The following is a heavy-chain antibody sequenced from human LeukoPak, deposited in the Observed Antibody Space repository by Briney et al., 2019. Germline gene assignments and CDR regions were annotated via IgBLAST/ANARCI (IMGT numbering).Heavy chain of an antibody. V-gene: IGHV4-39*07. CDR1: GGPISSSSDY. CDR3: ARYRAFDI. J-gene: IGHJ3*02. Sequence: SETLSLTCTVSGGPISSSSDYWVWIRQPPGKVLEWIGSIYYSGSTNYNPSLKSRVTISMDTSKNQFSLNLSSLTAADTAVYYCARYRAFDIWGQGTMVTVSS. CDR2: IYYSGST.